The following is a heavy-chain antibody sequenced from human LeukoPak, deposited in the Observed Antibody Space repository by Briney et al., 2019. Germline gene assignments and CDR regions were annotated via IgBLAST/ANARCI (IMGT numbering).Heavy chain of an antibody. CDR3: TRGRYGEYYFDY. Sequence: PSETLSLTCAVYGGSLSGYYWAWIRQPPGKGLEWIGEINHSGDSNYNPSLKSRVSLSVDTSKNQYSLKVRFVTAADTAAYYCTRGRYGEYYFDYWGRGTLVTVSS. CDR2: INHSGDS. D-gene: IGHD3-9*01. J-gene: IGHJ4*02. V-gene: IGHV4-34*01. CDR1: GGSLSGYY.